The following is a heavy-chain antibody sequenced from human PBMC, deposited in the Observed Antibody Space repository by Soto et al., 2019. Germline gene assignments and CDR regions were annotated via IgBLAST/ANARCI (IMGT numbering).Heavy chain of an antibody. V-gene: IGHV3-74*01. D-gene: IGHD2-15*01. J-gene: IGHJ4*02. CDR3: ERDRGGGGSY. CDR2: LNTNGRIT. Sequence: GGSLRLSCAASGFTFSNYSMHWVRQAPVQGLVWVSRLNTNGRITDYADSVQARFTISRDNARNTPHLQINSLRVKDTAVYYFERDRGGGGSYWGQGSLVSVSS. CDR1: GFTFSNYS.